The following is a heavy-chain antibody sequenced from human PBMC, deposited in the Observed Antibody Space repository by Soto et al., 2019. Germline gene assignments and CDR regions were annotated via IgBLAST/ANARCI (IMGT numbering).Heavy chain of an antibody. Sequence: SETLSLTCTVSGGSIRSNGCYWGWIRQPPGKGLEWLGSIHYSGSTYYNPSLKSRVTISVDTSKNQFSLKLSSVTAADTAVYYCARLDYYDSGGYYYWGQGTLVTVSS. D-gene: IGHD3-22*01. CDR3: ARLDYYDSGGYYY. V-gene: IGHV4-39*01. CDR1: GGSIRSNGCY. J-gene: IGHJ4*02. CDR2: IHYSGST.